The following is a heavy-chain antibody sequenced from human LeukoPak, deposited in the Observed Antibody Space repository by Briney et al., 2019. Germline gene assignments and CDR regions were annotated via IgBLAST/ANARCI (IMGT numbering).Heavy chain of an antibody. J-gene: IGHJ6*02. V-gene: IGHV4-59*08. Sequence: SETLSLTCTVSGGSINNYYWSWIRQPPGEGLEWIGYISYSGNTNYNPSLKSRVTISVDTSKNEFSLKLTSVTAADTAVYYCARHPHYASSPYYYYLFDLWGQGTTVTASS. CDR3: ARHPHYASSPYYYYLFDL. D-gene: IGHD3-22*01. CDR1: GGSINNYY. CDR2: ISYSGNT.